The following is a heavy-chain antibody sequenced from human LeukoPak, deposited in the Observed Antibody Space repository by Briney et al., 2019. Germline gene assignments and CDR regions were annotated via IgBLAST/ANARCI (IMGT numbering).Heavy chain of an antibody. CDR1: GGSISSGDYY. Sequence: SETLSLTCTVSGGSISSGDYYWSWIRQPPGKGLEWIGYIYYSGSTYYNPSLKSRVTISVDTSKNQFSLKLSSVTAADTAVYYCARAAPGTGNFDYWGQGTLVTVPS. CDR2: IYYSGST. J-gene: IGHJ4*02. CDR3: ARAAPGTGNFDY. V-gene: IGHV4-30-4*08. D-gene: IGHD6-13*01.